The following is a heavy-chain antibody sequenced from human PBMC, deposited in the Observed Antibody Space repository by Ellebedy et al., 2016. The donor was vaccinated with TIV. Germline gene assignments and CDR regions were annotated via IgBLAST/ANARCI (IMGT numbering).Heavy chain of an antibody. Sequence: GESLKISCVASGFTFGRYWMHWVRQAPGNQLVWVSRIKSDGSGTTYADSVKGRFTTSRDNARNTLYLQMNSLRGEDTAVYFCARDRGDYSISGPWGQGTLVTVSS. J-gene: IGHJ5*02. CDR3: ARDRGDYSISGP. D-gene: IGHD4-11*01. CDR1: GFTFGRYW. V-gene: IGHV3-74*01. CDR2: IKSDGSGT.